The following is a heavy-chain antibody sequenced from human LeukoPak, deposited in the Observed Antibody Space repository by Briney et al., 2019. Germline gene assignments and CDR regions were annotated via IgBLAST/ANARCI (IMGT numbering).Heavy chain of an antibody. Sequence: SETLSLTCAVYGGSFSGYYWSWIRQPPGKGLEWIGEINHSGSTNYNPSLKGRVTISVDTYKNQFSLKLSSVTAADTAVYYCARGLKGVVPAAMRSTDVWGQGTTVTVSS. CDR2: INHSGST. J-gene: IGHJ6*02. CDR3: ARGLKGVVPAAMRSTDV. V-gene: IGHV4-34*01. CDR1: GGSFSGYY. D-gene: IGHD2-2*01.